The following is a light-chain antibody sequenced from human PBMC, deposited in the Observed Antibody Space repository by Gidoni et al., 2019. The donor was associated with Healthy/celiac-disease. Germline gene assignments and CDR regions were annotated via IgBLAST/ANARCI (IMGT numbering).Light chain of an antibody. Sequence: DIQMTQSPSSLSASVGDRVTITCRASQSISSYVNWYQQKPGKAPKPLIYAASSLQSGVPSRFSGSGAGADFTLTSRSLQPGDFATDYGRRGYGTQWTFGQGTKVEIK. CDR1: QSISSY. CDR2: AAS. V-gene: IGKV1-39*01. J-gene: IGKJ1*01. CDR3: RRGYGTQWT.